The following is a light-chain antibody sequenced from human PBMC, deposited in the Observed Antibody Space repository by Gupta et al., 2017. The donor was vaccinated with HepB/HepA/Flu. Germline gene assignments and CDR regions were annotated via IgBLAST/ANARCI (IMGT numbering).Light chain of an antibody. J-gene: IGLJ2*01. CDR3: QSYDSDTVV. CDR2: ENN. Sequence: NFMLTQPHSVSESPGKTVTISCTGSSGIIANNFVQWYQRRPGSAPTTVIYENNQRPSRVPDRFSGSIDSSSNSASLTISGLKTEDEADYYCQSYDSDTVVFGGGTKLTVL. V-gene: IGLV6-57*02. CDR1: SGIIANNF.